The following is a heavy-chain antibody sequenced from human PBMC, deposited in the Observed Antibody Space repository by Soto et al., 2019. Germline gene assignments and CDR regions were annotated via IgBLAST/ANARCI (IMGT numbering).Heavy chain of an antibody. J-gene: IGHJ1*01. CDR2: INPNSGGT. CDR3: AKVHTKGIFGPTGYFQH. D-gene: IGHD3-3*01. CDR1: GYTFTGYY. Sequence: ASVKVSCKASGYTFTGYYMHWVRQAPGQGLEWMGWINPNSGGTNYAQKSQGRVTMTRDTSISTAYMELSSLRAEDTAVYYCAKVHTKGIFGPTGYFQHWGQGTLVTVSS. V-gene: IGHV1-2*02.